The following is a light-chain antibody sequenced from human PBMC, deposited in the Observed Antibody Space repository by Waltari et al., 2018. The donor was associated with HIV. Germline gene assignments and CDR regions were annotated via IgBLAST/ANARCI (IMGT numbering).Light chain of an antibody. CDR3: AAWDDSLNGVV. Sequence: QSVLTQPPSASGTPGQTVTISCSGSRSNVGTNTVNWYQQLPGTAPKLLLYSNNQRPSGVPDRFSGSKSGTSASLAISGLQSGDEADYYCAAWDDSLNGVVFGGGTKLTGL. J-gene: IGLJ2*01. V-gene: IGLV1-44*01. CDR1: RSNVGTNT. CDR2: SNN.